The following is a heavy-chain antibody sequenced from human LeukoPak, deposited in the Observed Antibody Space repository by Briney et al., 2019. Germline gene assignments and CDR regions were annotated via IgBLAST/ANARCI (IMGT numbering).Heavy chain of an antibody. CDR3: ARDAPRGYSYGFDY. V-gene: IGHV3-23*01. CDR1: GFTFSDYG. D-gene: IGHD5-18*01. Sequence: PGGSLRLSCAAAGFTFSDYGMNWVRQAPGKGLEWVSGISGSGISTYYADSVKGRFTISRDNSKNTLYLQMNSLRAEDTAVYYCARDAPRGYSYGFDYWGQGTLVTVSS. J-gene: IGHJ4*02. CDR2: ISGSGIST.